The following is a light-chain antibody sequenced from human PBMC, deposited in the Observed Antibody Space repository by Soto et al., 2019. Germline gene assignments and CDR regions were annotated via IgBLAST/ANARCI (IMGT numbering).Light chain of an antibody. J-gene: IGKJ5*01. CDR2: GAS. CDR1: QSVSSN. CDR3: QQYGSSPT. Sequence: EIVMTQSPATLSVSPGERATLSCRASQSVSSNLAWYQQKPGQAPRLLIYGASNRATGIPDRVSGSGSGTDFTLTTSRLEPEDFAVYYCQQYGSSPTFGQGTRLEIK. V-gene: IGKV3-20*01.